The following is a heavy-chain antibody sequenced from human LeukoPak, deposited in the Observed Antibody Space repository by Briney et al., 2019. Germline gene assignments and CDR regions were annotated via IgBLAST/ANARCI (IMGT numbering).Heavy chain of an antibody. CDR2: ISSSSSYI. V-gene: IGHV3-21*01. CDR1: GFTFSSYS. Sequence: GGSLRLSCAASGFTFSSYSMNWVRQAPGKGLEWVSSISSSSSYIYYADSVKGRFTISRDNAKNSLYLQMNSLRAEDTAVYYCASDGLNWFDPWGQGTLVTVSS. J-gene: IGHJ5*02. CDR3: ASDGLNWFDP.